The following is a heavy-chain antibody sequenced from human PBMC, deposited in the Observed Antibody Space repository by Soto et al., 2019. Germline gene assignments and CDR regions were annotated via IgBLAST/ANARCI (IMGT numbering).Heavy chain of an antibody. CDR2: IYGGGTT. CDR1: GFAVSSKY. CDR3: VQTTGWPGFDF. J-gene: IGHJ4*02. Sequence: EVQLVESGGGLIQPGGSLRLSCAASGFAVSSKYMTWVRQAPGKGLEWVSVIYGGGTTYYADSVTGRFTISRDTSKNTLYLQMNRLRAEDTAVYYCVQTTGWPGFDFWGQGTLVTVSS. D-gene: IGHD6-19*01. V-gene: IGHV3-53*01.